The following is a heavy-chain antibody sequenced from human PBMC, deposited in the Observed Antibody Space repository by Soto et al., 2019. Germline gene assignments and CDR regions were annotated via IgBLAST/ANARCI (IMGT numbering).Heavy chain of an antibody. CDR1: GFTFSSYA. J-gene: IGHJ6*02. D-gene: IGHD1-7*01. V-gene: IGHV3-23*01. Sequence: PGGSLRLSCAASGFTFSSYAMSWVRQAPGKGLEWVSAISGSGGSTYYADSVKGRFTISRDNSKNTLYLQMNSLRAEDTAVYYCAKPLASYNWNYYGKSYYYYGMDVWGQGTTVTVSS. CDR2: ISGSGGST. CDR3: AKPLASYNWNYYGKSYYYYGMDV.